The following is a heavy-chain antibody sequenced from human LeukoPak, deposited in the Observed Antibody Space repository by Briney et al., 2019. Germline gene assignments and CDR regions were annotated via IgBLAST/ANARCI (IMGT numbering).Heavy chain of an antibody. V-gene: IGHV4-59*01. Sequence: SETLSLTCTVSGGSISSYYWSWIRQPPGKGLEWIGYIYYSGSTNYNPSLKSRVTISVDTSKNQFSLKLSSVTAADTAVYYCARDYRGPDYWGQGTLVTVSS. CDR1: GGSISSYY. CDR3: ARDYRGPDY. J-gene: IGHJ4*02. CDR2: IYYSGST.